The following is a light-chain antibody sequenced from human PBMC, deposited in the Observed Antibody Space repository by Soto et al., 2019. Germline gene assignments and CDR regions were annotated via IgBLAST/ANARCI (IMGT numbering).Light chain of an antibody. Sequence: QSLLTQPASVSGSPGQSITISCTGTSSDVGAYNYVSWFQQYPGKAPKLMIYDVSNRPSGVSNRFSGSKSGNTASLTISGLQAEDEADYYCCSYTSSSTYVFGTGTKVTVL. CDR2: DVS. CDR1: SSDVGAYNY. J-gene: IGLJ1*01. CDR3: CSYTSSSTYV. V-gene: IGLV2-14*01.